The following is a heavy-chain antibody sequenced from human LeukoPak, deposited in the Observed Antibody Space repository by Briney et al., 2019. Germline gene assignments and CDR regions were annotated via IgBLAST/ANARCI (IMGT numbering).Heavy chain of an antibody. CDR1: GFIFSSYD. CDR3: AKRSLLLGYCSDGSCYSGLDY. Sequence: GGSLRLSCAASGFIFSSYDLGWVRQAPGKGLEWISGISGSGGSTYYADSVKGRFTISRDNSKNTLYLQLNTLRAEDTAVYYCAKRSLLLGYCSDGSCYSGLDYWGQGTLVTVSS. D-gene: IGHD2-15*01. J-gene: IGHJ4*02. CDR2: ISGSGGST. V-gene: IGHV3-23*01.